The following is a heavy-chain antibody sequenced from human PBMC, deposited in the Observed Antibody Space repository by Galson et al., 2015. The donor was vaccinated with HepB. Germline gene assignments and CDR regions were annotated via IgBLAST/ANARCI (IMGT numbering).Heavy chain of an antibody. J-gene: IGHJ4*02. V-gene: IGHV3-11*06. Sequence: SLRLSCAASGFTFSDYYMSWIRQAPGKGLEWIAYISRSSTYTSYADSVKGRFSISRDNAKNSLYLQMNSLRAEDTAVYYCARDRRIGANDYWGQGSLATVSS. CDR2: ISRSSTYT. CDR1: GFTFSDYY. D-gene: IGHD1-26*01. CDR3: ARDRRIGANDY.